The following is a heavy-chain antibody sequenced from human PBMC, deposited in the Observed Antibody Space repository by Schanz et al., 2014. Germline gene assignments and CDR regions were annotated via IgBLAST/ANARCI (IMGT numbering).Heavy chain of an antibody. CDR2: ITRSGGGT. J-gene: IGHJ6*03. CDR3: ARGNNFDYGDAFFNYYYYYMDV. V-gene: IGHV3-64*04. CDR1: GFTFSSYA. Sequence: VQLVESGGYLVQPGGSLRLSCSASGFTFSSYAMHWVRQASGKGLEYVSAITRSGGGTYYSDSVKGRFTISRDNSKNTLYLQMNTLRAEDTAVYYCARGNNFDYGDAFFNYYYYYMDVWGKGTTGTVSS. D-gene: IGHD4-17*01.